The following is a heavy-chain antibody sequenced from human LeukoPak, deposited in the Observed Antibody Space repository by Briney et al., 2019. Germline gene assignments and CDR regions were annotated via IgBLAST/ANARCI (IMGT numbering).Heavy chain of an antibody. CDR3: ARDGGASSRNFDY. CDR2: IYNSGST. Sequence: SETLSLTCAVYGGSFSGYYWSWIRQPPGKGLEWIGYIYNSGSTYYNPSLKSRVTISVDTSKNQFSLKLSSVTAADTAVYYCARDGGASSRNFDYWGQGTRVTVSS. V-gene: IGHV4-34*01. J-gene: IGHJ4*02. CDR1: GGSFSGYY. D-gene: IGHD6-6*01.